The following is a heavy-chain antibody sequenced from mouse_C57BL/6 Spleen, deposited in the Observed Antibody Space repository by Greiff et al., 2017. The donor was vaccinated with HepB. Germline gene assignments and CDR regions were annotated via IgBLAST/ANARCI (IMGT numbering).Heavy chain of an antibody. D-gene: IGHD2-3*01. Sequence: QVQLQQSGAELVRPGASVTLSCKASGYTFTDYEMHWVKQTPVHGLEWIGAIDPETGGTAYNQKFKGKAILTADKSSSTAYIELRSLTSEDSAVYYCIGDGYYPHYFDYWGQGTTLTVSS. J-gene: IGHJ2*01. CDR3: IGDGYYPHYFDY. CDR2: IDPETGGT. V-gene: IGHV1-15*01. CDR1: GYTFTDYE.